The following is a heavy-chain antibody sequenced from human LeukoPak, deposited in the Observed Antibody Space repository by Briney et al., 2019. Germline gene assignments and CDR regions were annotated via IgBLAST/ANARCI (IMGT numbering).Heavy chain of an antibody. J-gene: IGHJ4*02. D-gene: IGHD4-17*01. Sequence: GGSLRLSCVVSGYIVSGKYMGWVRQAPGKGLEYLSVIYSGGSTYYIDSVKGRFTISRDNSKNTLYLQMNSLRVEDTAVYYCMTPGPTVTGGFEYWGQGTLVTVSS. CDR3: MTPGPTVTGGFEY. CDR2: IYSGGST. V-gene: IGHV3-53*01. CDR1: GYIVSGKY.